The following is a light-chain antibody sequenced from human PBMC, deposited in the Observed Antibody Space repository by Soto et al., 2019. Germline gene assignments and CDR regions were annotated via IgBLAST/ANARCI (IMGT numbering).Light chain of an antibody. CDR2: GAS. CDR3: QQTLSAPPWT. CDR1: QAIRGN. Sequence: IQLTQSPSSLSASVGDTVTITCRASQAIRGNLNWYQHRSGEAPKVVIYGASYLQSGVPSRFAGSGSGRDFTLTINSLQPEDFATYYCQQTLSAPPWTFGQGTTVDI. J-gene: IGKJ1*01. V-gene: IGKV1-39*01.